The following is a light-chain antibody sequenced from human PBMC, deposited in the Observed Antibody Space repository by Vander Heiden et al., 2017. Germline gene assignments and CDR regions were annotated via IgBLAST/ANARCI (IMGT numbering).Light chain of an antibody. V-gene: IGLV1-44*01. CDR3: ATWDVIRNGWV. J-gene: IGLJ3*02. Sequence: QSVLTQPLSPSGPPGQRGTSSCSVSNSNIGGNTVNWYQQLPGTAPKLLIFINSSRPSWVPARFSGSKSGTSASLAVSGLQREEKAHYYCATWDVIRNGWVFGGGTKLTGL. CDR1: NSNIGGNT. CDR2: INS.